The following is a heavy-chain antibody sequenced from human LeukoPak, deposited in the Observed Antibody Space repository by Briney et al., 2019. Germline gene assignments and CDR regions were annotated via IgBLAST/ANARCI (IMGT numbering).Heavy chain of an antibody. V-gene: IGHV1-24*01. J-gene: IGHJ4*02. CDR3: ALARSMVSSYFDY. CDR2: FDPEDGET. D-gene: IGHD5-18*01. CDR1: GYTLTELS. Sequence: ASVKVSCKVSGYTLTELSMHWVRQAPGKGLEWMGGFDPEDGETIYAQKFQGRVTTTEDTSTDTAYMELSSLRSEDTAVYYCALARSMVSSYFDYWGQGTLVTVSS.